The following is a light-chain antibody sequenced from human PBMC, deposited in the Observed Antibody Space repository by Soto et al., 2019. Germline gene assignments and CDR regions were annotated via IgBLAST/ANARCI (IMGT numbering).Light chain of an antibody. Sequence: ETVMTQSPATLSVSPGERATLSCRASQSVNSNLAWYQQKLGQAPRVLIYGASTRATGIPARFSGSGSGTECILTINSLQSEDFAIYSCHQYNTWPWTFGQGTKVEI. V-gene: IGKV3-15*01. CDR3: HQYNTWPWT. CDR1: QSVNSN. CDR2: GAS. J-gene: IGKJ1*01.